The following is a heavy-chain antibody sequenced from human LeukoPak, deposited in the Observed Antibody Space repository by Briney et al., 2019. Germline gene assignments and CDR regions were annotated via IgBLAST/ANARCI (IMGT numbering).Heavy chain of an antibody. CDR3: ARGGSNDYWYTPSDY. Sequence: ASVKVSCKTSGYSFITSGINWVRQAPGQGLEWMGWLSGDNSHTVYVQKFQGGVTMTTDTSTNTVYMELRSLTSDDTAVYYCARGGSNDYWYTPSDYWGQGTLVTVSS. CDR2: LSGDNSHT. CDR1: GYSFITSG. J-gene: IGHJ4*02. D-gene: IGHD4-23*01. V-gene: IGHV1-18*01.